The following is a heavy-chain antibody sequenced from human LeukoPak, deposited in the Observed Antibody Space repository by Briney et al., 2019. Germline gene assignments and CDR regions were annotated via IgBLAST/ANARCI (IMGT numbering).Heavy chain of an antibody. Sequence: PSETLSLTCTVSGGSISSGGYYWSWIRQHPGKGLEWIGYIYYSGSTYYNPSLKSRVTISVDTSKNQFSLKLSSVTAADTAVYYCARVPPYNWNYGEYYFDYWGQRTLVTVSS. J-gene: IGHJ4*02. D-gene: IGHD1-7*01. CDR2: IYYSGST. V-gene: IGHV4-31*03. CDR3: ARVPPYNWNYGEYYFDY. CDR1: GGSISSGGYY.